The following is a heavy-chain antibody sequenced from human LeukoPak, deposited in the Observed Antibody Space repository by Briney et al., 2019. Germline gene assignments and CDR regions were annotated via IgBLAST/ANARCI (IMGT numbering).Heavy chain of an antibody. CDR3: AKDITSGWFGAMDV. V-gene: IGHV3-43*01. Sequence: GGSLRLSCAASGFTFDDYTMHWVRQAPGKGLEWVSLISWDGGSTYYADSVKGRFTISRDNRKNYLYLQMNSLRTEDTALYYCAKDITSGWFGAMDVWGKGTTVTISS. J-gene: IGHJ6*03. CDR2: ISWDGGST. D-gene: IGHD3-10*01. CDR1: GFTFDDYT.